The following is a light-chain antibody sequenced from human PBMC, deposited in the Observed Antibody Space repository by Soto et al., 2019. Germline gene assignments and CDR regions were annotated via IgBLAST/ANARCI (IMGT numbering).Light chain of an antibody. CDR3: SSYSSTTLV. Sequence: QSVLTQPASASGSPGQSITISCTGTSSDVGGHDYVSWYQQHPGKAPKLIIYEVRNRPSGVSNRFSGSKSGNTASLTISGLQAEDEADYYCSSYSSTTLVFXTGTKVTVL. J-gene: IGLJ1*01. CDR2: EVR. CDR1: SSDVGGHDY. V-gene: IGLV2-14*01.